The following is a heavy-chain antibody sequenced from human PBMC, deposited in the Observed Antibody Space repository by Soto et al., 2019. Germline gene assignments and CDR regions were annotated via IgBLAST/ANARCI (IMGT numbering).Heavy chain of an antibody. CDR3: ARPMYSSSHDAFDI. CDR2: ISSSSSTI. V-gene: IGHV3-48*02. Sequence: LRLSCAASGFTFSSYSMNWVRQAPGKGLEWVSYISSSSSTIYYADSVKGRFTISRDNAKNSLYLQMNSLRDEDTAVYYCARPMYSSSHDAFDIWGQGTMVTVSS. D-gene: IGHD6-13*01. CDR1: GFTFSSYS. J-gene: IGHJ3*02.